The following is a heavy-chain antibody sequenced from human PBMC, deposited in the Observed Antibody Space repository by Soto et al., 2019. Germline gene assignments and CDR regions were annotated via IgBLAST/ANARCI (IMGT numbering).Heavy chain of an antibody. CDR1: GYTFTSYY. Sequence: GASVKVSCKASGYTFTSYYMHWVRQAPGQGLEWMGIINPSGGSTSYAQKFQGRVTMTRDTSTSTVYMELSSLRSEDTAVYYCARNSIVATITKEPDSYYSGMDVWGKGTRVTVPS. CDR3: ARNSIVATITKEPDSYYSGMDV. CDR2: INPSGGST. J-gene: IGHJ6*04. V-gene: IGHV1-46*01. D-gene: IGHD5-12*01.